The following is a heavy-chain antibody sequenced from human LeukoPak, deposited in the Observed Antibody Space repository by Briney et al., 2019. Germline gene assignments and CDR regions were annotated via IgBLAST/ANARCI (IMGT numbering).Heavy chain of an antibody. CDR1: GFIFSSFA. CDR2: VSASSNI. Sequence: PGGSLRLSCAASGFIFSSFAMNWVRQAPGKGLQWVSTVSASSNIHYSDSVKGRFTISRDNARNSLYLQMNSLRDEDTAVYYCARDGLHTAHFDYWGQGTLVTVSS. CDR3: ARDGLHTAHFDY. V-gene: IGHV3-48*02. J-gene: IGHJ4*02. D-gene: IGHD5-18*01.